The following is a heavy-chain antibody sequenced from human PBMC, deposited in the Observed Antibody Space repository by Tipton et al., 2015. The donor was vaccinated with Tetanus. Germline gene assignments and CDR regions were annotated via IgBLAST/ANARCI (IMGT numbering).Heavy chain of an antibody. V-gene: IGHV6-1*01. J-gene: IGHJ3*01. D-gene: IGHD3-16*01. CDR1: GDSVSSNTDA. Sequence: LVKPTQTLSLTCAISGDSVSSNTDAWNWIRQSPSRGLEWLGRTYYRSKWYNDYALSVKSRITINPETSKNQFSLQLKSVTPEDTAMYYCVRESGLGLDAFDVWGRGTMVTVSS. CDR2: TYYRSKWYN. CDR3: VRESGLGLDAFDV.